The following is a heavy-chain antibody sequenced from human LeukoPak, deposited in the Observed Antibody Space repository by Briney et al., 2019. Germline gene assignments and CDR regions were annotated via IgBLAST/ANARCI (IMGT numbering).Heavy chain of an antibody. CDR2: ISSSSSYI. CDR3: AKVRIAAAVRDWFDP. V-gene: IGHV3-21*04. D-gene: IGHD6-13*01. Sequence: GGSLRLSCAASGFTFSSYSMNWVRQAPGKGLEWVSSISSSSSYIYYADSVKGRFTISRDNSKNTLYLQMNSLRAEDTAVYYCAKVRIAAAVRDWFDPWGQGTLVTVSS. CDR1: GFTFSSYS. J-gene: IGHJ5*02.